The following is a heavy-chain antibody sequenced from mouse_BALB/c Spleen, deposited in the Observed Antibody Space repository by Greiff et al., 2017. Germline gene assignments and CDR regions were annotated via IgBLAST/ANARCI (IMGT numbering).Heavy chain of an antibody. J-gene: IGHJ3*01. CDR1: GYSITSDYA. D-gene: IGHD2-13*01. CDR3: AINYGDWFAY. Sequence: EVKLLESGPGLVKPSQSLSLTCTVTGYSITSDYAWNWIRQFPGNKLEWMGYISYSGSTSYNPSLKSRISITRDTSKNQFFLQLNSVTTEDTATYYCAINYGDWFAYWGQGTLVTVSA. CDR2: ISYSGST. V-gene: IGHV3-2*02.